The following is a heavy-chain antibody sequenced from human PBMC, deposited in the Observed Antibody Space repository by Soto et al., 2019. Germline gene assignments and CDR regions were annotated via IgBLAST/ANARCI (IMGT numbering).Heavy chain of an antibody. CDR1: GFTFDDYA. CDR2: ISWNSGSI. V-gene: IGHV3-9*01. Sequence: EVQLVESGGGLVQPGRSLRLSCAASGFTFDDYAMHWVRQAPGKGLEWVSGISWNSGSIGNADSVKGRFTISRDNAKNSLYLQNHSLRAEDTALYYCAKVGALDIAANYYYRDVWGKGTTVTVSS. D-gene: IGHD6-6*01. CDR3: AKVGALDIAANYYYRDV. J-gene: IGHJ6*03.